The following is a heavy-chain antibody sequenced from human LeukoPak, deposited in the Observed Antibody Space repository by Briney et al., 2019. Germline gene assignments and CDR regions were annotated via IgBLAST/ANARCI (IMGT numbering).Heavy chain of an antibody. V-gene: IGHV3-73*01. D-gene: IGHD5-12*01. CDR2: IRSKANSYAT. J-gene: IGHJ4*02. CDR1: GFTFSGSA. Sequence: GGSLRLSCAASGFTFSGSAMHWVRQASGKGLEWVGRIRSKANSYATACAASVKGRFTISRDDSKNTAYLQMNSLKTEDTAVYYCTSGYGNFDYWGQGTLVTVSS. CDR3: TSGYGNFDY.